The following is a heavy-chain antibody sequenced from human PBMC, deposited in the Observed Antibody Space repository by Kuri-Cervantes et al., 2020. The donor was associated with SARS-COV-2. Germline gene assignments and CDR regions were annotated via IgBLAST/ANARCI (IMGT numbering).Heavy chain of an antibody. D-gene: IGHD4-17*01. CDR3: ARNYGATPAFGP. CDR1: GGTFSSYA. Sequence: SVKVSCKASGGTFSSYAISWVRQTPGQGLEWMGGIIPIFGTANYAQKFQGRVTTTADESTSTAYMELSSLRSEDTAVYYCARNYGATPAFGPWGQGTLVTVSS. J-gene: IGHJ5*02. CDR2: IIPIFGTA. V-gene: IGHV1-69*13.